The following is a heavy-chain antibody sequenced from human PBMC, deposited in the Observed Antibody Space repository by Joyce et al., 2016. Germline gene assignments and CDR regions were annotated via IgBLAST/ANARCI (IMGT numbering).Heavy chain of an antibody. CDR3: ARGGTSSDHYFFYTLDV. Sequence: QVLLVQSGAAVKRPGSSLRVSCKSSGGDFSNYTANWVRQAPGQRLEWMGGISPFFGAAKYAEDCQGRVTLTADQSTRTAYLELSSLTSADTAVYYCARGGTSSDHYFFYTLDVWGPGTTVIVSS. CDR2: ISPFFGAA. J-gene: IGHJ6*02. D-gene: IGHD1-14*01. V-gene: IGHV1-69*12. CDR1: GGDFSNYT.